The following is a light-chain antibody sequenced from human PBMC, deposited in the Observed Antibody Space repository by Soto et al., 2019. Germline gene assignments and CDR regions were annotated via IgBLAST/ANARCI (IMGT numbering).Light chain of an antibody. V-gene: IGLV6-57*04. J-gene: IGLJ1*01. CDR3: KSYGV. CDR2: EDN. Sequence: NFMLTQPHSVSESPGKTVTISCTRSSGSIASNYVQWYQQRPGSAPTTVIYEDNQRPSGVPDRFSGSIDSSSNSASLTISGLKTEDEADYYCKSYGVFGTGTKVTVL. CDR1: SGSIASNY.